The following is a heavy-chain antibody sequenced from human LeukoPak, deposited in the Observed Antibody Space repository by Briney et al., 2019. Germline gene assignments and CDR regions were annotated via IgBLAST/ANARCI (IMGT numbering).Heavy chain of an antibody. D-gene: IGHD6-13*01. CDR1: GFTFSSYS. CDR3: ASYSSSFFDH. J-gene: IGHJ5*02. Sequence: PGGSLRLSCAASGFTFSSYSMNWVRQAPGEGLEWVSSISSSSSYIYYADSVKGRFTISRDNAKNSLYLQMNSLRAEDTAVYYCASYSSSFFDHWGRGTVLTVSS. CDR2: ISSSSSYI. V-gene: IGHV3-21*01.